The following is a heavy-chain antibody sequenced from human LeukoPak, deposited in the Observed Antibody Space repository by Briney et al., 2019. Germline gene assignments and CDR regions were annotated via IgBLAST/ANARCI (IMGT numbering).Heavy chain of an antibody. J-gene: IGHJ6*02. CDR1: GFTFSDHY. CDR2: IYSSSNSI. Sequence: GGSLRLSCAASGFTFSDHYASWTRQAPGKGLEWISYIYSSSNSIYYEDSVKGRFTISRDNAKNSVYLQMNSLRAEDTAVYYCARGHYGLDVWGQGTSVTVSS. V-gene: IGHV3-11*01. CDR3: ARGHYGLDV.